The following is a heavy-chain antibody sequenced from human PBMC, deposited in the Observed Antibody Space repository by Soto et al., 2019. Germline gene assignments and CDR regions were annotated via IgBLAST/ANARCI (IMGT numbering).Heavy chain of an antibody. J-gene: IGHJ3*01. V-gene: IGHV5-51*01. CDR2: IYPGDSDT. Sequence: GESLKMSCKGSGCSFTTYWIGWVRQMPGKGLEWMGIIYPGDSDTRYSPSFQGQVTISADKSISIAYLQWSSLKASDTAMYYCARQGSGYAGPWIGFDLWGKGTMVTVSS. D-gene: IGHD5-12*01. CDR3: ARQGSGYAGPWIGFDL. CDR1: GCSFTTYW.